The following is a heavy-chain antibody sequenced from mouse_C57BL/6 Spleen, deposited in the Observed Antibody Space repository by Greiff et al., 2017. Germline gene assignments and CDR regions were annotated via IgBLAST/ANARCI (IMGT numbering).Heavy chain of an antibody. V-gene: IGHV5-9*01. CDR3: ARHWGYLDY. CDR1: GFTFSSYT. Sequence: EVKLVESGGGLVKPGGSLKLSCAASGFTFSSYTMSWVRQTPEKRLEWVATISGGGGNTYYPDSVKGRFTISRDNAKNTLYLQMSSLRSEDTALYYCARHWGYLDYWGQGTTLTVSS. J-gene: IGHJ2*01. CDR2: ISGGGGNT.